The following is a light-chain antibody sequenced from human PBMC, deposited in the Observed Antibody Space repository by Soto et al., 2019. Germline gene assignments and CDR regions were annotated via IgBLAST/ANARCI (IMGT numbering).Light chain of an antibody. J-gene: IGKJ4*01. CDR2: GAS. CDR1: QSVSSSF. Sequence: EIVLTQSPGTLSLSPGERATLSCRASQSVSSSFLSWYQQKPGQSPRLLIYGASGRATGIPDRFSGSGSGTDFTLTISSLEPEDFALYYCQQHINWPLTFGGGTKVEIK. V-gene: IGKV3D-20*02. CDR3: QQHINWPLT.